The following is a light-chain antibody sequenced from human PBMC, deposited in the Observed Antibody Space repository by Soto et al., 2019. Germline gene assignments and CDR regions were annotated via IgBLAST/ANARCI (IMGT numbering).Light chain of an antibody. CDR3: SSYTSSSTYV. Sequence: QSALTQPASVSGSPGQSITISCTGTSSDDGGYNYVSWYQQHPGKAPKLMIYDVSNRPSGVSNRFTGSKSGNTASLSISGLQAEDEADYYCSSYTSSSTYVFGTGTKGTVL. J-gene: IGLJ1*01. CDR1: SSDDGGYNY. CDR2: DVS. V-gene: IGLV2-14*01.